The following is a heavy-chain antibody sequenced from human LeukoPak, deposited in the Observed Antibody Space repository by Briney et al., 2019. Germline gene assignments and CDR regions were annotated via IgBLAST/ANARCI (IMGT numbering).Heavy chain of an antibody. CDR1: GYTFTSYY. Sequence: GASVKVSCKASGYTFTSYYMHWVRQAPGQGLEWMGIINPSGGSTSYAQKFQGRVTMTRDMSTTTVYMELSSLRSEDTAVYYCARAQGSSWSTNSGSSDLSDYWGQGTLVTVSS. J-gene: IGHJ4*02. CDR3: ARAQGSSWSTNSGSSDLSDY. CDR2: INPSGGST. D-gene: IGHD6-13*01. V-gene: IGHV1-46*01.